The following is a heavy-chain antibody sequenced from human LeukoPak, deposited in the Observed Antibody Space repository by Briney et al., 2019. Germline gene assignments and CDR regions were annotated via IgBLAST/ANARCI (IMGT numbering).Heavy chain of an antibody. CDR1: GGSFSGYY. Sequence: SETLSLTCAVYGGSFSGYYWSWIRQPPGKGLEWIGEINHSGSTNYNPSLKSRVTISVDSSKNQFSLKLNSVTAADTAVYYCARGGGYCSDGSCYSDDYWGQGTLVTVSS. J-gene: IGHJ4*02. V-gene: IGHV4-34*01. CDR2: INHSGST. D-gene: IGHD2-15*01. CDR3: ARGGGYCSDGSCYSDDY.